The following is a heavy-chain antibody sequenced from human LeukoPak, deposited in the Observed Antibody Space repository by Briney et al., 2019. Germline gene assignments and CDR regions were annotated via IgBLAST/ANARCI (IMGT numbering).Heavy chain of an antibody. CDR2: IYYSGST. V-gene: IGHV4-59*12. Sequence: SETLSLTCTVSGGSISSYYWSWIRQPPGKGLEWIGYIYYSGSTNYNPSLKSRVTISVDKSKNQFSLKLRSVTAADTAVYYCAREEMPGKFDYWGQGTLVTVSS. J-gene: IGHJ4*02. D-gene: IGHD1-26*01. CDR1: GGSISSYY. CDR3: AREEMPGKFDY.